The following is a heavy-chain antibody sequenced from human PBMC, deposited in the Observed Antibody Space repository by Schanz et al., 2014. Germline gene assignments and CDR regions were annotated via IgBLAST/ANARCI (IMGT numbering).Heavy chain of an antibody. CDR1: GYTFTSYG. V-gene: IGHV1-18*04. CDR3: AGATYSSSWYGGSEYFQH. Sequence: QVQLVQSGAEVKKPGASVKVSCKASGYTFTSYGISWVRQAPGQGPEWMGWISDYNADTKYAQKVQGRVTMTTDTSTSTAYMELRILKSDDTAVYYCAGATYSSSWYGGSEYFQHWGQGTLVTVSS. CDR2: ISDYNADT. D-gene: IGHD6-13*01. J-gene: IGHJ1*01.